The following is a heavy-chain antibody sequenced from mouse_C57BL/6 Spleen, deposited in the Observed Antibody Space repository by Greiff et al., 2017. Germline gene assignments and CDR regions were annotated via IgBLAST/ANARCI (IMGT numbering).Heavy chain of an antibody. V-gene: IGHV14-3*01. CDR3: AREDYYGSSYVRYYAMDY. Sequence: EVQLQQSVAELVRPGASVTLSCTASGFNIKNTYMHWVKQRPEQGLEWIGRIDPANGNTKYAPQIQGKATITADTSSNTAYLQLSSLTSEDTAIYYCAREDYYGSSYVRYYAMDYWGQGTSVTVSS. CDR1: GFNIKNTY. J-gene: IGHJ4*01. CDR2: IDPANGNT. D-gene: IGHD1-1*01.